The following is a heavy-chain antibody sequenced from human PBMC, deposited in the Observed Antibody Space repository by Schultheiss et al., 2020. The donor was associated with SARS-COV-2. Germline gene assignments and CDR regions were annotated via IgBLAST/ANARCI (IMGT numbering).Heavy chain of an antibody. D-gene: IGHD3-10*01. J-gene: IGHJ4*02. V-gene: IGHV4-59*06. CDR2: IYYSGST. CDR3: ARSYYGSGSHLDY. CDR1: GGSISSYY. Sequence: SQTLSLTCTVSGGSISSYYWSWIRQPAGKGLEWIGYIYYSGSTYYNLSLKSRVSISVDTSKNQFSLKLGSVTAADTAVYYCARSYYGSGSHLDYWGQGTLVTVSS.